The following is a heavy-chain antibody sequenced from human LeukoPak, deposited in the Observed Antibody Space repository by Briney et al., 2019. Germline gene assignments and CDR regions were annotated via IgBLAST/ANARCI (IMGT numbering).Heavy chain of an antibody. CDR2: ISWNSGSI. V-gene: IGHV3-9*01. Sequence: PGGSLRLSCAASGFTFDDYAMHWVRQAPGKGLEWVSGISWNSGSIGYADSVKGRFTISRDNAKNSLYLQMNSLRAEDTALYYCAKDRGIGYSSGWFGYWGQGTLVTVSS. CDR1: GFTFDDYA. J-gene: IGHJ5*01. CDR3: AKDRGIGYSSGWFGY. D-gene: IGHD6-19*01.